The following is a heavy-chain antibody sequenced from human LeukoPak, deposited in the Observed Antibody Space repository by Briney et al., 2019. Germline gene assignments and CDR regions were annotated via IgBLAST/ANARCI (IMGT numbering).Heavy chain of an antibody. CDR2: VTGNAATT. CDR3: AKIQGYMDV. J-gene: IGHJ6*03. Sequence: GGSLRLSCAASGFTFSNHGMIWVRQDPGGGLGWVSAVTGNAATTYYADSVKGRFTISRDNSKNTLYLQMNRLRAEDTGVYYCAKIQGYMDVWGKGTTVTVSS. V-gene: IGHV3-23*01. CDR1: GFTFSNHG.